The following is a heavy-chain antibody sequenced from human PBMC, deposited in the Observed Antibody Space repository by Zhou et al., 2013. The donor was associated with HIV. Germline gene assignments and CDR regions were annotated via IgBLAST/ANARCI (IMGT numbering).Heavy chain of an antibody. V-gene: IGHV1-69*05. D-gene: IGHD5-12*01. CDR1: GGTFSSYA. CDR2: IIPIFGTA. CDR3: AREQSGRDGYNLYFDY. Sequence: QVQLVQSGAEVKKPGSSVKVSCKASGGTFSSYAISWVRQAPGQGLEWMGGIIPIFGTANYAQKFQGRVTITTDESTSTAYMELSSLRSEDTAVYYCAREQSGRDGYNLYFDYWGQGTLVTVSS. J-gene: IGHJ4*02.